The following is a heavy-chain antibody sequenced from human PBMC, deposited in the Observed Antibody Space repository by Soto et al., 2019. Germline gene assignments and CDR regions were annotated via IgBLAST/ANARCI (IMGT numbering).Heavy chain of an antibody. CDR1: GFAFDDYA. D-gene: IGHD6-19*01. CDR2: INWNGDNR. Sequence: EVQLTESGGVVVQPGGSLRLSCAASGFAFDDYAMHWVRQAPGKGLEWVSLINWNGDNRYYADSVKGRFTISRDNSRNSLFLHMSSLRTDDTAFSYCAKDIAGSAWYSLDSWGQGTLVTVSS. CDR3: AKDIAGSAWYSLDS. J-gene: IGHJ4*02. V-gene: IGHV3-43*01.